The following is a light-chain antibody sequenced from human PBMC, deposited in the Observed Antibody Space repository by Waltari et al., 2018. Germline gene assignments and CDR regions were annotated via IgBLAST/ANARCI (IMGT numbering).Light chain of an antibody. Sequence: QLVLTQSPSASASLGASVRLTCTLSSGHSSNVIAWLQQQPQKGPRYLMKVNSDGSHSKGGEIPDDCSGSRSMAARYRTSASRPSEDEADYYCQTGVHGTWVFGGGTRLTVL. CDR3: QTGVHGTWV. CDR1: SGHSSNV. V-gene: IGLV4-69*01. J-gene: IGLJ3*02. CDR2: VNSDGSH.